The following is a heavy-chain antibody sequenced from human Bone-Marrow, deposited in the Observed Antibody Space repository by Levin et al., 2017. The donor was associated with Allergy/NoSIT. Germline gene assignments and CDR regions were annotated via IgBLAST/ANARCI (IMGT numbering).Heavy chain of an antibody. CDR1: GFTFRAYA. CDR2: ISDDGDER. D-gene: IGHD3-16*01. CDR3: AREVSLEEGEEFYGYMDV. V-gene: IGHV3-30-3*01. J-gene: IGHJ6*03. Sequence: GGSLRLSCVVSGFTFRAYAMHWVRQAPGKGLEWVAAISDDGDERYYADTVKGRFTISRDNAKNTLYLQMNSLRSDDTAVYYCAREVSLEEGEEFYGYMDVWGKGTTVTVSS.